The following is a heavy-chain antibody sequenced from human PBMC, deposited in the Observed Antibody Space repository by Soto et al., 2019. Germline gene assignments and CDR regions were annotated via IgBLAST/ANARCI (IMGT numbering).Heavy chain of an antibody. CDR2: INPSSGST. CDR1: GYTFTSYY. D-gene: IGHD3-3*01. J-gene: IGHJ3*02. CDR3: ARVAQDWYDFWSGPGAFDI. Sequence: ASVKVSCKASGYTFTSYYMHWVRQAPGQGLEWMGRINPSSGSTGYAQKFQGRVTMTRNTSISTAYMELSSLRSEDTAVYYCARVAQDWYDFWSGPGAFDIWGQGTMVTVSS. V-gene: IGHV1-46*01.